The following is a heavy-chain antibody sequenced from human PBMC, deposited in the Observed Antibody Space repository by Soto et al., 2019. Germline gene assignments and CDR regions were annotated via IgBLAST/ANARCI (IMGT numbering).Heavy chain of an antibody. J-gene: IGHJ4*02. Sequence: TSETLSLTCTVSGDSITSGVHYWSWIRQLPGKGLEWIGYIFYSGPTYYNPSLKSRVAISVDTSKNQFSLKLSSVTAADTAVYYCARRDIVGATVYSGQGTLVTVS. CDR2: IFYSGPT. V-gene: IGHV4-31*03. CDR1: GDSITSGVHY. CDR3: ARRDIVGATVY. D-gene: IGHD1-26*01.